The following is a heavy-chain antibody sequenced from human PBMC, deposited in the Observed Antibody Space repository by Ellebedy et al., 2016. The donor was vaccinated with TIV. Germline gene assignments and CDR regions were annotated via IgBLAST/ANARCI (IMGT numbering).Heavy chain of an antibody. J-gene: IGHJ6*02. V-gene: IGHV1-69*04. CDR1: GGTFSSYA. CDR2: IIPILGIA. CDR3: ARDRDSSSWYFGGYYYYGMDV. Sequence: AASVKVSCKASGGTFSSYAISWVRQAPGQGLEWMGRIIPILGIANYAQKFQGRVPITADKSTSTAYMELSSLRSEDTAVYYCARDRDSSSWYFGGYYYYGMDVWGQGTTVTVSS. D-gene: IGHD6-13*01.